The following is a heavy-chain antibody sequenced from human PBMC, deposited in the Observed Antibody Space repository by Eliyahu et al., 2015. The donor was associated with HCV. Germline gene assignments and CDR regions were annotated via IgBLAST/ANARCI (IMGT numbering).Heavy chain of an antibody. D-gene: IGHD5-18*01. V-gene: IGHV3-30*18. CDR1: GFTFSIYG. CDR3: AKGPNTGHLDY. J-gene: IGHJ4*02. Sequence: QVQLVESGGGVVQPGRSLRLSCAASGFTFSIYGMHWVRQAPGKGLGWVAVISNDGSKKYYADSVKGQFTISRDDSKNTLFLQMNSLRAEDTAVYYCAKGPNTGHLDYWGQGTLVTVSS. CDR2: ISNDGSKK.